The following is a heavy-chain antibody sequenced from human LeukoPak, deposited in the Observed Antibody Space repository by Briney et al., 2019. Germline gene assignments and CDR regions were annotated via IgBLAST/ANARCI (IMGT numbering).Heavy chain of an antibody. J-gene: IGHJ4*02. CDR1: GFSFNNYA. CDR2: IICSSGTT. V-gene: IGHV3-23*01. CDR3: AKGAYDYIEIAYFDY. Sequence: GGSLRLSCFASGFSFNNYAMNWVRQAAGKGLEWVSLIICSSGTTFYADSVKGRFTISRDKSKSTLYLQMNSLRAEDTAVYYCAKGAYDYIEIAYFDYWGQGSLVTVSS. D-gene: IGHD5-12*01.